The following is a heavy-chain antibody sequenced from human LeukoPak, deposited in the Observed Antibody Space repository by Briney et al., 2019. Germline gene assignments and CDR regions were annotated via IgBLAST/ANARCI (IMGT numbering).Heavy chain of an antibody. D-gene: IGHD3-10*01. V-gene: IGHV3-48*01. CDR2: ISNISNTI. CDR3: ATTEFLDH. J-gene: IGHJ4*02. CDR1: GFTFSSYS. Sequence: GGSLRLSCAASGFTFSSYSMNWVRQAPGKGLEWVSYISNISNTIYYADSVKGRFTISRDNAKNSLFLQMNSLRVEDTAMYYCATTEFLDHWGQGTLVTVSS.